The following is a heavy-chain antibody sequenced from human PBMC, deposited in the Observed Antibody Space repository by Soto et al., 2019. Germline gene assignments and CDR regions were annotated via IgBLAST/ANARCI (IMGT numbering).Heavy chain of an antibody. D-gene: IGHD1-26*01. CDR2: IITGSGQT. CDR1: GLTFATSA. V-gene: IGHV1-58*01. Sequence: VKFSCKTSGLTFATSAVQWVRQARGERLEWIGWIITGSGQTNYAQNLQDRLTITRDLSTNAAYMELRSLRSDDTAVYYCARDERGGSPSWYYYGMDVWGQGTTVTVSS. J-gene: IGHJ6*02. CDR3: ARDERGGSPSWYYYGMDV.